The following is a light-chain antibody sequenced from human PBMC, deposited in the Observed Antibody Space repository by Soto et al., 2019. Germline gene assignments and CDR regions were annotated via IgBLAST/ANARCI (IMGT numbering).Light chain of an antibody. Sequence: QSVMTQPRSASGSPGHSVTISCSGTSSDVGGYNYVSWYQQHPGKAPKLMIYEVSKRPSGVPDRFSGSKSGNTASLTVSGLQAEDEADYYCISYAGTDYVFGTGTKVTXL. CDR2: EVS. CDR3: ISYAGTDYV. V-gene: IGLV2-8*01. CDR1: SSDVGGYNY. J-gene: IGLJ1*01.